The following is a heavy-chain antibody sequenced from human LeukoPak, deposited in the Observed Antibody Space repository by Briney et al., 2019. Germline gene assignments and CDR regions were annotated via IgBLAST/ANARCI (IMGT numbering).Heavy chain of an antibody. CDR2: ISGGTI. D-gene: IGHD3-10*01. CDR1: GFTISTYG. J-gene: IGHJ4*02. V-gene: IGHV3-23*01. CDR3: AKSVYHSGNY. Sequence: GGSLRLSCAASGFTISTYGMSWVRQAPGKGLEWVSSISGGTIYYADSVKGRFTISRDNSKNTVSLQMNSLRAEDTAVYYCAKSVYHSGNYWGQGTLVTVSS.